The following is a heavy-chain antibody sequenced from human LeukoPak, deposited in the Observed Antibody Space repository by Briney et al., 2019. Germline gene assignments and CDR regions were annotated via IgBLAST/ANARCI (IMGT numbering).Heavy chain of an antibody. V-gene: IGHV3-33*01. Sequence: GGSLRLSCAASGFTFSSYGMHWVRQAPGKGLEWVAVIWYDGSNKYYADSVKGRFTISRANSKNTLYLQMNSLRAEDTAVYYCAGGGVVVVPAAKLDYWGQGTLVTVSS. CDR2: IWYDGSNK. CDR3: AGGGVVVVPAAKLDY. J-gene: IGHJ4*02. CDR1: GFTFSSYG. D-gene: IGHD2-2*01.